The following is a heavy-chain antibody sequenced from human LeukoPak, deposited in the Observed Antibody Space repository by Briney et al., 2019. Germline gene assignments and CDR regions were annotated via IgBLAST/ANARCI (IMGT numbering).Heavy chain of an antibody. J-gene: IGHJ4*02. CDR3: ARVPYCSGGSCYSSIDY. CDR1: GYTFTSYG. Sequence: ASVKVSCKASGYTFTSYGISWVRQAPGQGLEWMGLISAYNGNTNYAQKLQGRVTMTTDTSTSTAYMELRSLRSDDTAVYYCARVPYCSGGSCYSSIDYWGQGTLVTVSS. V-gene: IGHV1-18*01. D-gene: IGHD2-15*01. CDR2: ISAYNGNT.